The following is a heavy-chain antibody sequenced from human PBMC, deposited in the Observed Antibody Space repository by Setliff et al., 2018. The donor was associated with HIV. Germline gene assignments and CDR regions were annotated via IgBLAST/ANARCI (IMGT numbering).Heavy chain of an antibody. D-gene: IGHD3-10*01. CDR3: ARGLGLLRGVPFSR. V-gene: IGHV4-39*07. J-gene: IGHJ4*02. Sequence: PSETLSLTCDVSGGSISSDSYYWAWIRQPPGKGLEWIGTIYYSGSTHYNPSLKSRLTISVDMSKNQLSLNLNSVTAADTAVYYCARGLGLLRGVPFSRWGQGTLVTVS. CDR2: IYYSGST. CDR1: GGSISSDSYY.